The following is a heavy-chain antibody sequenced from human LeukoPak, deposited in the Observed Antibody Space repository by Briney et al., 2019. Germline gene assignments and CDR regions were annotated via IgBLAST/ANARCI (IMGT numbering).Heavy chain of an antibody. J-gene: IGHJ6*02. CDR3: ARDGYDSSGYYLYYYYGMDV. CDR2: IWYDGSNK. D-gene: IGHD3-22*01. V-gene: IGHV3-33*01. CDR1: GFTFSSYG. Sequence: PGGSLRLSCAASGFTFSSYGMHWVRQAPGRGLEWVAVIWYDGSNKYYADSVKGRFTISRDNSKNTLYLQMNSLRAEDTAVYYCARDGYDSSGYYLYYYYGMDVWGQGTTVTVSS.